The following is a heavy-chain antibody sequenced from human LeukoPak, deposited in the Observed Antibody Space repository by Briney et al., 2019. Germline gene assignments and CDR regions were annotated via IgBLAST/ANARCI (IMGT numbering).Heavy chain of an antibody. J-gene: IGHJ3*02. CDR1: GFTFSTYN. CDR3: ARDVGASAPDAFDI. V-gene: IGHV3-21*01. D-gene: IGHD1-26*01. Sequence: KAGGSLRLSCAASGFTFSTYNMNWVRQAPGKGLEWLSSIGSSSNYIYYADSVKGRFTNSRDNAKNSLYLQMNSLRAEDTDVYYCARDVGASAPDAFDIWGQGTMVTVSS. CDR2: IGSSSNYI.